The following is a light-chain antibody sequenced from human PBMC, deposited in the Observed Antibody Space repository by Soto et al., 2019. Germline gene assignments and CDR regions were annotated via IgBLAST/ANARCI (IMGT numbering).Light chain of an antibody. J-gene: IGKJ2*01. CDR2: KAS. CDR3: QHHNRMYT. V-gene: IGKV1-5*03. Sequence: DIQMTQSPSTLSASVGDRVTITCRASQSISSWLAWYQQKPGKAPKLLIYKASSLESGVPSRFSGSGSGTVFTLTISSLQPDDFATYYCQHHNRMYTFGQGTKLEIK. CDR1: QSISSW.